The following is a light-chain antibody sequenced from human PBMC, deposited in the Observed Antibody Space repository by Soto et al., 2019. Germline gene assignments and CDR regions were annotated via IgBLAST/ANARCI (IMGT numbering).Light chain of an antibody. J-gene: IGKJ1*01. CDR3: QHYNNWPPWT. CDR2: GAS. CDR1: QSVSTN. V-gene: IGKV3-15*01. Sequence: EIVMTQSPATLSVSPGERATLSCRASQSVSTNLAWYQQKPGQAPRLLIYGASTRATGIPARFSGSRSGTEFTLTISSLQSEDFAVYYCQHYNNWPPWTFGQGTKGEVK.